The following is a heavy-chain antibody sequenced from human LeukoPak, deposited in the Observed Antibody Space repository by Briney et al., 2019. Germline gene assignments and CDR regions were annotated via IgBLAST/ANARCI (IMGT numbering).Heavy chain of an antibody. CDR3: AREGRGYCSSTSCSRDYFDY. CDR2: IIPIFGTA. J-gene: IGHJ4*02. CDR1: GGTFSSYA. V-gene: IGHV1-69*13. D-gene: IGHD2-2*01. Sequence: SVKVSCKASGGTFSSYAISWVRQAPGQGLEWMGGIIPIFGTANYAQKFQGRVTITADESTSTAYMELSSLRSEDTAVYYCAREGRGYCSSTSCSRDYFDYWGQGTLVTVSS.